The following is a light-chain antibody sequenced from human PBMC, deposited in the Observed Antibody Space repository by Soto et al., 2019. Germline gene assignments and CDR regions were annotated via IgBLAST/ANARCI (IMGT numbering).Light chain of an antibody. J-gene: IGLJ2*01. V-gene: IGLV2-14*01. CDR1: SSDVGGYNY. CDR3: SSYAGSNRLV. Sequence: QSVLTQPASVSGSPGQSITISCTGTSSDVGGYNYVSWYQQHPGKAPKLVIYEVTKRPSGVSNRFSGSKSGNTASLTISGLQAEDETDYYCSSYAGSNRLVFGGGTKLTVL. CDR2: EVT.